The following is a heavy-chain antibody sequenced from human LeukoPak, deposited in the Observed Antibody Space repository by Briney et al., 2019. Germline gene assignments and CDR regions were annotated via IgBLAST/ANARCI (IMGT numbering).Heavy chain of an antibody. Sequence: ASVKVSCKASGYTFSGYYMHWVRQAPGQGLEWMGWINPNSGGTNYAQKFQGRVTMTRDTSISTAYMELSRLRSDDTAVYYCARGNDYGDYFDYWGQGTLVTVSS. D-gene: IGHD4-17*01. V-gene: IGHV1-2*02. CDR1: GYTFSGYY. CDR3: ARGNDYGDYFDY. CDR2: INPNSGGT. J-gene: IGHJ4*02.